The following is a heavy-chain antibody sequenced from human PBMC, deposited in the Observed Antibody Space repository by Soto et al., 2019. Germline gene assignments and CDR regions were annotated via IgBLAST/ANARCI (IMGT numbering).Heavy chain of an antibody. CDR3: ATVHNTSRSFDY. Sequence: GGSLRLSCAASGFTFNIYAMTWVRQAPGKGLEWVSTTGATGRTTYYPDSVKGRFTVSRDNSKNTLDLQMSNLRAEDTAVYYCATVHNTSRSFDYWGQGALVTVSS. J-gene: IGHJ4*02. CDR1: GFTFNIYA. D-gene: IGHD1-20*01. V-gene: IGHV3-23*01. CDR2: TGATGRTT.